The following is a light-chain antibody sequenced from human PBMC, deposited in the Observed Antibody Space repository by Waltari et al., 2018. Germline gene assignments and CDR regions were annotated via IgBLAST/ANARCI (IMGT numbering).Light chain of an antibody. J-gene: IGKJ2*01. CDR2: ASS. CDR1: QRISNF. V-gene: IGKV1-39*01. Sequence: DIQMTQSPSSLSASVGVRVTITCRASQRISNFLNWYQQKPGKAPKLLIYASSSLQSGVPSRFSASGSGTDFTLNISSLQPEDFATYFCQQSYSSLYTFGQGTKLEI. CDR3: QQSYSSLYT.